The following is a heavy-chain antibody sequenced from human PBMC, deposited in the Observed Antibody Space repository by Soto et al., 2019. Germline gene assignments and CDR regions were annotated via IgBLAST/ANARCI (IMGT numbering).Heavy chain of an antibody. D-gene: IGHD3-10*01. CDR1: GFIFSDFG. CDR2: ISYDGSNK. V-gene: IGHV3-30*03. CDR3: AAGDAFDI. J-gene: IGHJ3*02. Sequence: PGGSLRLSCEAPGFIFSDFGMHWVRQAPGKGLEWVAVISYDGSNKYYADSVKGRFTISRDNSKNTLYLQMNSLRAEDTAVYYCAAGDAFDIWGQGTMVTVSS.